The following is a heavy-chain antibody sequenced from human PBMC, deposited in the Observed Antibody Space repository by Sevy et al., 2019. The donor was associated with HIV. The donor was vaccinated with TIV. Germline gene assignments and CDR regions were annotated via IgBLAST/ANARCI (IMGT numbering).Heavy chain of an antibody. V-gene: IGHV3-33*01. CDR2: IWYDGSQK. CDR3: AIVGSGWYTEF. CDR1: GFTFSSWG. D-gene: IGHD6-19*01. Sequence: GGSLRLSCAASGFTFSSWGMHWVRQAPGKGLEWVAIIWYDGSQKYYGDSVKGRFIISRDDSKNTLYLQMNSLRADDTAVYYCAIVGSGWYTEFWGRGTLVTVSS. J-gene: IGHJ4*02.